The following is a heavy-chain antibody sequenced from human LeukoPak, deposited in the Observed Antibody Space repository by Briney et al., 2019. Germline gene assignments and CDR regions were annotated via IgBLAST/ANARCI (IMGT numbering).Heavy chain of an antibody. CDR2: IIPIFGTA. D-gene: IGHD3-22*01. V-gene: IGHV1-69*05. CDR1: GGTFTSYA. CDR3: ASTSRGRDCYDSSGYYGY. J-gene: IGHJ4*02. Sequence: SVKVSCKASGGTFTSYAIRWVRQAPGQGLEWMGRIIPIFGTANYAQKFQGRVTITTDESTSTAYMELSSLRSEDTAVYYCASTSRGRDCYDSSGYYGYWGQGTLVTVSS.